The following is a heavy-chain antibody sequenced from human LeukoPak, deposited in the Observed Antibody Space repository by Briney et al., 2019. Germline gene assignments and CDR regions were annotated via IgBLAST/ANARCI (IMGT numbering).Heavy chain of an antibody. D-gene: IGHD2-15*01. J-gene: IGHJ4*02. CDR2: ISAYNGNT. V-gene: IGHV1-18*01. CDR1: GYTFTSYG. Sequence: ASVKVSCKASGYTFTSYGISWVRQAPGQGLEWMGWISAYNGNTNYAQKLQGRVTMTTDTSTSTAYMELRSLRSDDTAVYYCAIDIVVVVAATLNFDYWGQGTLVTVSS. CDR3: AIDIVVVVAATLNFDY.